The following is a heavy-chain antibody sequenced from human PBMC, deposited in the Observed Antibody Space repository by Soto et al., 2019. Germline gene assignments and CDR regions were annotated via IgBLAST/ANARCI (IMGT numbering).Heavy chain of an antibody. V-gene: IGHV4-59*01. CDR3: ARAGGDYYDSSGYSDAVDI. CDR1: GGSISSYY. D-gene: IGHD3-22*01. Sequence: QVQLQESGPGLVKPSGTLSLTCTVSGGSISSYYWSWIRQPPGKGLEWIGYIYYSGSTNYNPSLKSRVPISVDTSKKQFSLKLSSVTAADTAVYYCARAGGDYYDSSGYSDAVDIWGQGTMVTVSS. CDR2: IYYSGST. J-gene: IGHJ3*02.